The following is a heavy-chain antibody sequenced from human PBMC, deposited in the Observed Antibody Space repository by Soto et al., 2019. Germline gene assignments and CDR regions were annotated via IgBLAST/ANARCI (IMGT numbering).Heavy chain of an antibody. CDR3: AGFLVQGCLDPRDYFAY. D-gene: IGHD3-10*01. J-gene: IGHJ4*02. CDR1: GFTFSTYS. V-gene: IGHV3-48*01. CDR2: ISSGSDTI. Sequence: GGSLRLSCAASGFTFSTYSMNWVRQAPGKGLEWVSYISSGSDTIYYAESVKGRFTISRDNAKNSLYLQMNSLRAEDTAVYYCAGFLVQGCLDPRDYFAYWGQGTLVPVSA.